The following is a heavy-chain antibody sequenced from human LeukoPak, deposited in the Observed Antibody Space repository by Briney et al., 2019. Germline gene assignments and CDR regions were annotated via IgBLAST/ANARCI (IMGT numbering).Heavy chain of an antibody. J-gene: IGHJ1*01. CDR3: TSWGDTTAEYFQR. CDR2: INPDGRDT. Sequence: GGSLRLSCVVSGFTFNRCWMNWVRQAPGKGLEWVAHINPDGRDTYYVDSVKGRFTISRDNAQNSMYLQMNSLRVEDTAVYYCTSWGDTTAEYFQRWGQGTLVTVSS. V-gene: IGHV3-7*01. CDR1: GFTFNRCW. D-gene: IGHD2-21*02.